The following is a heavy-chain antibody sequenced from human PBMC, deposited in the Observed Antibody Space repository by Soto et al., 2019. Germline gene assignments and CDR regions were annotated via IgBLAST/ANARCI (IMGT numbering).Heavy chain of an antibody. V-gene: IGHV3-21*04. CDR2: ISSSNTYI. Sequence: GQGLEWVSSISSSNTYIYYAESVKGRFTISRDNAKNSLYLQMNSLKASDTAMYYCARPIPLDYGKSDCYSVMAVWGKGTTVTV. J-gene: IGHJ6*04. D-gene: IGHD4-17*01. CDR3: ARPIPLDYGKSDCYSVMAV.